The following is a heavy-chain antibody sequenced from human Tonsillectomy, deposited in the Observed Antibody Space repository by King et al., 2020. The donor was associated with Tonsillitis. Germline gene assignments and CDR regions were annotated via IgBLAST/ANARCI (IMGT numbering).Heavy chain of an antibody. CDR3: AGFDSANYYGGFDY. J-gene: IGHJ4*02. CDR2: ISYDGTNK. D-gene: IGHD3-22*01. V-gene: IGHV3-30*04. Sequence: VQLVESGGGVVQPGTSLRLSCAASGFTFSSYAMHWVRQAPDKGLEWVADISYDGTNKHYADSVKGRFTISRDNSKNTLYLQMNSLRAAYTAVYYCAGFDSANYYGGFDYWGQGTLVTVSS. CDR1: GFTFSSYA.